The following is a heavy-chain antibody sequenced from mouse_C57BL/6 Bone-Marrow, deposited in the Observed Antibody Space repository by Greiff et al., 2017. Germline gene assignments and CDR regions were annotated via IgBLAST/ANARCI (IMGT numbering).Heavy chain of an antibody. CDR3: ASDYGSSPFAY. D-gene: IGHD1-1*01. Sequence: EVQLVESEGGLVQPGRSMKLSCTASGFTFSDYYMAWVRQVPEKGLEWVANINYDGSSTYYLDSLKSRFIISRDNAKNILYLQMSCLKSEDTATYYCASDYGSSPFAYWGQGTLVTVSA. J-gene: IGHJ3*01. V-gene: IGHV5-16*01. CDR1: GFTFSDYY. CDR2: INYDGSST.